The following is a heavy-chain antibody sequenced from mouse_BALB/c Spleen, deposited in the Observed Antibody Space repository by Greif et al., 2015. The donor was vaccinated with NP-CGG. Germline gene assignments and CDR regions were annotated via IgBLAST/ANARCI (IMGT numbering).Heavy chain of an antibody. Sequence: EVKLVESGGGLVQPGGSRKLSCAASGFTFSSFGMHWVRQAPEKGLEWVAYISSGSSTIYYADTVKGRFTISRDNPKNTLFLQMTSLRSEDTAMYYCARLYYDYAMDYWGQGTSVTVSS. V-gene: IGHV5-17*02. D-gene: IGHD2-1*01. CDR3: ARLYYDYAMDY. J-gene: IGHJ4*01. CDR1: GFTFSSFG. CDR2: ISSGSSTI.